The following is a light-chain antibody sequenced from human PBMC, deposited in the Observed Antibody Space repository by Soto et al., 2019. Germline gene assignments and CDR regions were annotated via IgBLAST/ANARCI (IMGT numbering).Light chain of an antibody. CDR2: EVS. Sequence: QSALTQPASVSGSPGQSITISCTGTSSDVGGYNYVSWYQQYPGKAPKLMIYEVSNRPSRVSNRFSGSKSGNTASLTISGLQTEDEADYYCSSYTRTSTSYVFGTGTKVTV. CDR1: SSDVGGYNY. J-gene: IGLJ1*01. V-gene: IGLV2-14*01. CDR3: SSYTRTSTSYV.